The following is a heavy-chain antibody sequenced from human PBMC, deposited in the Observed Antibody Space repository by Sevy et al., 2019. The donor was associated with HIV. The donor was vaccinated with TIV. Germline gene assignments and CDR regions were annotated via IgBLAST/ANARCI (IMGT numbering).Heavy chain of an antibody. CDR2: ILNSGGGT. V-gene: IGHV3-23*01. D-gene: IGHD1-26*01. J-gene: IGHJ4*02. CDR1: GFTFSSYG. Sequence: GGSLRLSCTASGFTFSSYGMSWVRQAPGKGLQWVSSILNSGGGTNYADSVRGRFTISRDNSKNMLYLQMNSLRAEDSAVYYCTEGDGSNDWDLGYWGQGTLVTVSS. CDR3: TEGDGSNDWDLGY.